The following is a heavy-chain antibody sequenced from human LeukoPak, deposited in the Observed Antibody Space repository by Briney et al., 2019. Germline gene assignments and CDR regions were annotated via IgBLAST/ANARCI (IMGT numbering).Heavy chain of an antibody. CDR2: ISAYNGNT. J-gene: IGHJ5*02. D-gene: IGHD3-9*01. V-gene: IGHV1-18*01. CDR3: ARVYYDSFTGRGLDVWFDT. CDR1: GYTFTSYG. Sequence: ASVKVSCKASGYTFTSYGISWVRQAPGQGLEWMGWISAYNGNTNYAQKLQGRVTTTTDTSTSTAYMELRRLRFDDTAVYYCARVYYDSFTGRGLDVWFDTWGQGTLVTVSS.